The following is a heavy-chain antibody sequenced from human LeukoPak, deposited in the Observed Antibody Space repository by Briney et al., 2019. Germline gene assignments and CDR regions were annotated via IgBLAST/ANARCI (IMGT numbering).Heavy chain of an antibody. V-gene: IGHV5-51*01. CDR3: VRLFRNWSDGGVDQ. Sequence: GAALQISSQAAGGSFTKYWIGWVRRMSGKGGEWMGIIYPGDSDTRYSPSSEGQVTIPADTSISTAYLQWSSLQASDTAMYYCVRLFRNWSDGGVDQWGQGTLVTVSS. J-gene: IGHJ4*02. CDR2: IYPGDSDT. CDR1: GGSFTKYW. D-gene: IGHD1-1*01.